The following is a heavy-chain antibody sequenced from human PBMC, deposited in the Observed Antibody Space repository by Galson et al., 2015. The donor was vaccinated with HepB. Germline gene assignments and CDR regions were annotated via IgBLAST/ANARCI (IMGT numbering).Heavy chain of an antibody. CDR2: ISYDGSNK. D-gene: IGHD1-26*01. Sequence: SLRLSCAASGFTFSSYAMHWVRQAPGKGLEWVAVISYDGSNKYYADSVKGRFTISRDNSKNTLYLQMNSLRAEDTAVYCCAREGGGSYVDYFDYWGQGTLVTVSS. CDR1: GFTFSSYA. V-gene: IGHV3-30*04. J-gene: IGHJ4*02. CDR3: AREGGGSYVDYFDY.